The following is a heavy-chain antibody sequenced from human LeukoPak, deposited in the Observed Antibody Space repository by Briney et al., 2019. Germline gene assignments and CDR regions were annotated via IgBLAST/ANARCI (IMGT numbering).Heavy chain of an antibody. D-gene: IGHD3-22*01. J-gene: IGHJ4*02. Sequence: GGSLRLSCAASGFTFSSYGMSWVRQAPGKGLEWVSAISGSGGSTYYADSVKGRFTISRDNSKNTLYLQMNSLRAEDTAVYYCAKDTYDSSGYAFDYWGQGTLVTVPS. CDR3: AKDTYDSSGYAFDY. CDR2: ISGSGGST. CDR1: GFTFSSYG. V-gene: IGHV3-23*01.